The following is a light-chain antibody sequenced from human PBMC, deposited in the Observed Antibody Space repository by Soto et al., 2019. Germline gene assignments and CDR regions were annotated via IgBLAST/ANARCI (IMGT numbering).Light chain of an antibody. CDR3: AAWDDSLRGV. V-gene: IGLV1-47*01. CDR2: RNN. CDR1: SSNIGSNF. J-gene: IGLJ2*01. Sequence: QSVLTQPPSASGTPGQRVTFSCSGSSSNIGSNFVYWYQQLPGTAPKLLIYRNNQRPSGVPDRFSGSKSGTSASLAISGLRCEDEADYYCAAWDDSLRGVFGGGTKLTVL.